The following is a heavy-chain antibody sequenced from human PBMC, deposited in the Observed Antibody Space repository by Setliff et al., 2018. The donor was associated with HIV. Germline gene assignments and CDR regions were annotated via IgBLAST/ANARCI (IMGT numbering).Heavy chain of an antibody. CDR2: TKYDGSES. D-gene: IGHD3-3*01. Sequence: PGGSLRLSCVVSGLTFNRYWMSWVRQVPGKGLEWVSNTKYDGSESYYVDSVKGRFIASTDNAKNSLFLQMNSLKAEDTAVYYCARTYYDFWSGSYSYKWFDPWGQGTLVTVSS. V-gene: IGHV3-7*03. CDR3: ARTYYDFWSGSYSYKWFDP. J-gene: IGHJ5*02. CDR1: GLTFNRYW.